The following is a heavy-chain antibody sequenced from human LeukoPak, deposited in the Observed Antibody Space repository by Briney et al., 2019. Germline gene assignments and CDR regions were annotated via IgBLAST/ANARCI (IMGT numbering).Heavy chain of an antibody. J-gene: IGHJ4*02. CDR1: DVSFNEYH. CDR2: INHSGYT. CDR3: TRMTTGHDY. D-gene: IGHD4-17*01. Sequence: SETLSLTCAVSDVSFNEYHWRWLRQTPGKGLEWIGEINHSGYTNDSPSLKSRVTLSIDTSRKQFSLNLRSVTVADTGIYYCTRMTTGHDYWGQGTLVTVSS. V-gene: IGHV4-34*01.